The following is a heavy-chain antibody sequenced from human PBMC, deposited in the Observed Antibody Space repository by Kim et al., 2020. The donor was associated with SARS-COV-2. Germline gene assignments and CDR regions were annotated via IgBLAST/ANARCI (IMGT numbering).Heavy chain of an antibody. CDR3: AKDDVDMYYGMDV. CDR2: ISYDGSNK. D-gene: IGHD5-12*01. V-gene: IGHV3-30*18. Sequence: GGSLRLSCAASGFTFSSYGMHWVRQAPGKGLEWVAVISYDGSNKYYADSVKGRFTISRDNSKNTLYLQMNSLRAEDTAVYYCAKDDVDMYYGMDVWGQGTTVTVSS. J-gene: IGHJ6*02. CDR1: GFTFSSYG.